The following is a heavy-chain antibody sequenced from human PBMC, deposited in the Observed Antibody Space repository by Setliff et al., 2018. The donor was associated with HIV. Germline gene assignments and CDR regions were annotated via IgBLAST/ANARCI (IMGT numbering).Heavy chain of an antibody. CDR1: GGNFSNHA. CDR3: ARDRGYGERRGGRDYYYGMDV. J-gene: IGHJ6*02. CDR2: IIPIFGTA. D-gene: IGHD4-17*01. Sequence: SVKVSCKASGGNFSNHAISWVRQAPGQGLEWMGGIIPIFGTANYAQKFQGRVTINADESTSTPDMELSSLISEDTAMYYCARDRGYGERRGGRDYYYGMDVWGQGTTVTVSS. V-gene: IGHV1-69*13.